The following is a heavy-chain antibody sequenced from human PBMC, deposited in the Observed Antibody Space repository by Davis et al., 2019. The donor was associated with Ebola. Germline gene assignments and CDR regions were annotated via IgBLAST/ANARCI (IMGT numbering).Heavy chain of an antibody. CDR3: ARGGQGVGAGRWLDP. CDR2: IYYTGRV. CDR1: GDSLSGFY. V-gene: IGHV4-59*01. Sequence: SETLSLTCSVSGDSLSGFYWSWIRQTPGKRLEWIGYIYYTGRVEYNPPLQSRVTISIDTSESRFSLKLTSVTPADTAVYYCARGGQGVGAGRWLDPWGQGNLVIVSS. D-gene: IGHD1-26*01. J-gene: IGHJ5*02.